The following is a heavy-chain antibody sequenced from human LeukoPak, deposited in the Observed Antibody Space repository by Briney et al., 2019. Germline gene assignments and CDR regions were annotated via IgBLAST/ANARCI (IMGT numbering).Heavy chain of an antibody. CDR2: ISYDGSNK. V-gene: IGHV3-30-3*01. CDR3: ASGSSSSPY. Sequence: GGSLRLSCAASGFTFDDYAMHWVRQAPGKGLEWVAVISYDGSNKYYADSVKGRFTISRDNSKNTLYLQMNSLRAGDTAVYYCASGSSSSPYWGQGTLVTVSS. D-gene: IGHD6-6*01. J-gene: IGHJ4*02. CDR1: GFTFDDYA.